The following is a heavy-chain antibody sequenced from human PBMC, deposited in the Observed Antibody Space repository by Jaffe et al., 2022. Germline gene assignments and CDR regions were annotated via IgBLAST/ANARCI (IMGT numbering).Heavy chain of an antibody. Sequence: QVQLQQWGAGLLKPSETLSLTCAVYGGSFSGYYWSWIRQPPGKGLEWIGEINHSGSTNYNPSLKSRVTISVDTSKNQFSLKLSSVTAADTAVYYCASTSRLYDYIWGSYRPISRWYFDYWGQGTLVTVSS. D-gene: IGHD3-16*02. CDR1: GGSFSGYY. V-gene: IGHV4-34*01. CDR3: ASTSRLYDYIWGSYRPISRWYFDY. CDR2: INHSGST. J-gene: IGHJ4*02.